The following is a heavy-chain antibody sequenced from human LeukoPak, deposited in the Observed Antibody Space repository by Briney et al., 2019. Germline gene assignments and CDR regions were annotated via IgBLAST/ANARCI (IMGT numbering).Heavy chain of an antibody. V-gene: IGHV1-8*01. Sequence: ASVKVSCKASGYTFTSYDINWVRQATGQGREWMGWMNPNRGNTGYAQKCQGRVSMTSNTAISTAYMGRRSLRSEDKAVYYCARGRVGVLEYWGQGTLVSVSS. CDR1: GYTFTSYD. CDR2: MNPNRGNT. D-gene: IGHD1-26*01. J-gene: IGHJ4*02. CDR3: ARGRVGVLEY.